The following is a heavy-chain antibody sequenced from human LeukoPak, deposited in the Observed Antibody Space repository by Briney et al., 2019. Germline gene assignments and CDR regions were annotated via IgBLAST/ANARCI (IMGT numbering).Heavy chain of an antibody. CDR2: TEFSGSP. CDR3: ARAECRSTSCYAWRDGFHI. V-gene: IGHV4-59*01. Sequence: PSETLSLTCIVSGGPISGDYWGSIQQPPGGGLGWIGYTEFSGSPDSRPSLKSRATTSVATPRNQFSLKLRSVAAADTAVYYCARAECRSTSCYAWRDGFHIWGQGTMVTVFS. D-gene: IGHD2-2*01. CDR1: GGPISGDY. J-gene: IGHJ3*02.